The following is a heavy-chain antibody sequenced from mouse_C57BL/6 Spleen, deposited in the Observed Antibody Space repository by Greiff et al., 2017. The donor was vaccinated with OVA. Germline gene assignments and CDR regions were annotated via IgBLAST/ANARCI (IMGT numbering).Heavy chain of an antibody. Sequence: VQLQQPGAELVKPGASVKLSCKASGYTFTSYWMHWVKQSPGRGLEWIGRIDPNSGGTTYNEKFKSKATLTVDKPSITAYMQLSSLTSEDSAVYYGARSDYYYYDGYCAMDYWGQGTSVTVSS. CDR1: GYTFTSYW. CDR2: IDPNSGGT. J-gene: IGHJ4*01. V-gene: IGHV1-72*01. D-gene: IGHD2-4*01. CDR3: ARSDYYYYDGYCAMDY.